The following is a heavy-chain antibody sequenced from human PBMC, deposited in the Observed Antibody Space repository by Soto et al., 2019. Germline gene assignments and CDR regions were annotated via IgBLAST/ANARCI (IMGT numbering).Heavy chain of an antibody. CDR3: AIDPDFTMTVGY. Sequence: QVQLVESGGGVVQPGRSLRLSCADSGFTFSSYGMHWVRQAPGKGLEWVAVISYDGSNKYYADSVKGRFTISRDNSKNTMYLQMNRMRAEDTAVYYCAIDPDFTMTVGYWGQGTLVTVSS. V-gene: IGHV3-30*03. J-gene: IGHJ4*02. CDR1: GFTFSSYG. CDR2: ISYDGSNK. D-gene: IGHD4-17*01.